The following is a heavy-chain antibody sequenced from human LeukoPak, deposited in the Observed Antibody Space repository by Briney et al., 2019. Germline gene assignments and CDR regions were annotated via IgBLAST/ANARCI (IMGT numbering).Heavy chain of an antibody. CDR3: ARDRLHYGEYEKTFDY. CDR2: ISHSSRTI. V-gene: IGHV3-48*01. CDR1: GFTFSSYS. J-gene: IGHJ4*02. Sequence: RTGGSLRLSCAASGFTFSSYSMNWARQAPGKGLEWVSYISHSSRTINYADAVKGRFTISRDNAKNSLYLQMNSLRPEDSAVYYCARDRLHYGEYEKTFDYWGKGTLVTVSS. D-gene: IGHD4-17*01.